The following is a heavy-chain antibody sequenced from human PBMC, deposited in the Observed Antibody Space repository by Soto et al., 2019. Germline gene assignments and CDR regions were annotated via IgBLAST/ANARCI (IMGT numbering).Heavy chain of an antibody. CDR2: INHSGST. V-gene: IGHV4-34*01. CDR3: ARGSGYYGSGSYYSDY. D-gene: IGHD3-10*01. CDR1: GGSFSGYY. Sequence: SETLSLTCAVYGGSFSGYYWSWIRQPPGKGLEWIGEINHSGSTNYNPSLKSRVTISVDTSKNQFSLKLSSVTAADTAVYYCARGSGYYGSGSYYSDYWGQGTLVTVSS. J-gene: IGHJ4*02.